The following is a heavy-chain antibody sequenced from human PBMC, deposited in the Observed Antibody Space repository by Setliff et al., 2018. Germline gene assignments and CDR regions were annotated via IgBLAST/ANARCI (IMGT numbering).Heavy chain of an antibody. CDR1: GYSISNDYF. CDR2: IYHSGGT. V-gene: IGHV4-38-2*01. J-gene: IGHJ4*02. Sequence: ETLSLTCPVSGYSISNDYFWGWIRQPPGKGLEWIGSIYHSGGTSYYPSLKSRVTISVDTSKNQFSLNLSSVTAADTAVYYCAKHRSYFDYWGQGTLVTVST. CDR3: AKHRSYFDY.